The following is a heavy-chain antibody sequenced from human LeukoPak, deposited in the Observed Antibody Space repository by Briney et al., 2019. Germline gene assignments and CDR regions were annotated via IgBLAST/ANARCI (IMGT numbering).Heavy chain of an antibody. CDR3: ARTPNSGYSSSWFFDY. J-gene: IGHJ4*02. CDR1: GGSFSGCY. Sequence: SETLSLTCAVYGGSFSGCYWSWIRQPPGKGLEWIGEINHSGSTNYNPSLKSRVTISVDTSKNQFSLKLSSVTAADTAVYYCARTPNSGYSSSWFFDYWGQGTLVTVSS. V-gene: IGHV4-34*01. D-gene: IGHD6-13*01. CDR2: INHSGST.